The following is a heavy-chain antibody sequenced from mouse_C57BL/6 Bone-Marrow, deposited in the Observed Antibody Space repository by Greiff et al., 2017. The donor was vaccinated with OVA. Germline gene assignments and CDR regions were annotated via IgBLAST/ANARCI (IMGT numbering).Heavy chain of an antibody. CDR3: ASHYYGSSHWYFDV. CDR1: GYTFTSYG. V-gene: IGHV1-58*01. CDR2: IYIGNGYT. J-gene: IGHJ1*03. D-gene: IGHD1-1*01. Sequence: VQLKESGAELVRPGSSVKMSCKTSGYTFTSYGINWVKQRPGQGLEWIGYIYIGNGYTEYNEKFKGKATLTSDTSSSTAYMQLSSLTSEDSAIYFCASHYYGSSHWYFDVWGTGTTVTVSS.